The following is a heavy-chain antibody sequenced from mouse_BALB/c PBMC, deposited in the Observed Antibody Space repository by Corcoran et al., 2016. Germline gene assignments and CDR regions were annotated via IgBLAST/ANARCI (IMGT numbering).Heavy chain of an antibody. V-gene: IGHV8-8*01. CDR3: ARIPGNSFDY. Sequence: QVTLKESGPGILQPSQTLSLTCSFSGFSLSTSGMSVGWIRQPSGKGLEWLAHIWWNDDKYYNPALKSRLTISKDTSNNQVFLKIASGVTADTATYYGARIPGNSFDYWGQGTTLTVSS. J-gene: IGHJ2*01. CDR2: IWWNDDK. CDR1: GFSLSTSGMS.